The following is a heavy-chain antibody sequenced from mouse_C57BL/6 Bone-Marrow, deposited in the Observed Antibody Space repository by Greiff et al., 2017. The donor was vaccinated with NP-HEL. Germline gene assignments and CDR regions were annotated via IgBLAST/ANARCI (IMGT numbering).Heavy chain of an antibody. Sequence: EVQLVESGGDLVKPGGSLKLSCAASGFTFSSYGMSWVRQTPDKRLEWVATISSGGSYTYYPDSVKGRFTISRDNAKNTLYLQMSSLKSEDTAMYYCARQGPWFAYWGQGTLVTVSA. CDR2: ISSGGSYT. CDR1: GFTFSSYG. CDR3: ARQGPWFAY. J-gene: IGHJ3*01. V-gene: IGHV5-6*01.